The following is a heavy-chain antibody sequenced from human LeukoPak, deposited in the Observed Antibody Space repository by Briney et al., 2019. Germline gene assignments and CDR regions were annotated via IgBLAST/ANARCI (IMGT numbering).Heavy chain of an antibody. J-gene: IGHJ4*02. CDR3: ARSRYDSSGYYGIIGD. D-gene: IGHD3-22*01. Sequence: GGSLRLSCAASGFTFSSYWMSWVRQAPGKGLEWVANIKQDGSEKYYVDSVKGRFTISRDNAKNSLYLEMNSLRAEDTAVYYCARSRYDSSGYYGIIGDWGQGTLVTVSS. CDR2: IKQDGSEK. CDR1: GFTFSSYW. V-gene: IGHV3-7*01.